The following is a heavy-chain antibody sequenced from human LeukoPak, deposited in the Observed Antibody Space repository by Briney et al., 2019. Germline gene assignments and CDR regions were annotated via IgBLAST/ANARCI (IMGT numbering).Heavy chain of an antibody. CDR1: GFTFSSYA. CDR2: ISGSGGST. CDR3: ASREMATIKSAFDI. D-gene: IGHD5-24*01. J-gene: IGHJ3*02. V-gene: IGHV3-23*01. Sequence: PGGSLRLSCAASGFTFSSYAMSWVRQAPGKGLEWVSAISGSGGSTYYADSVKGRFTISRDNAKNSLYLQMNSLRAEDTAVYYCASREMATIKSAFDIWGQGTMVTVSS.